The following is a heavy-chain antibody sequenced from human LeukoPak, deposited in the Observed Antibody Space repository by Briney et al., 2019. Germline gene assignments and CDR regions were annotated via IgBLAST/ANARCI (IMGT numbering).Heavy chain of an antibody. CDR2: IYHSGST. J-gene: IGHJ4*02. CDR3: ARASLGVVTAIYYFDY. V-gene: IGHV4-30-2*01. Sequence: SETLSLTCAVSGGSISSGGYSWSWIRQPPGKGLEWIGYIYHSGSTYYNPSLKSRVTISVYRSKNQFSLKLSSVTAADTAVYYCARASLGVVTAIYYFDYWGQGTLVTVSS. CDR1: GGSISSGGYS. D-gene: IGHD2-21*02.